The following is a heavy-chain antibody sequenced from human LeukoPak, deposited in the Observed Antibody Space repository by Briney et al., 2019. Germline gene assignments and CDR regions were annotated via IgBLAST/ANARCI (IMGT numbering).Heavy chain of an antibody. Sequence: GGSLRLSCAASGFTFSSHWMHWVRQAPGKGLEWVAFIRYDGSNKYYAASVKGRFTISRDNSKNTLYLQMNTLRAGDTAVYYCAKPEGGYAFNYWGQGTLVTVSS. V-gene: IGHV3-30*02. CDR2: IRYDGSNK. CDR1: GFTFSSHW. D-gene: IGHD2-8*01. J-gene: IGHJ4*02. CDR3: AKPEGGYAFNY.